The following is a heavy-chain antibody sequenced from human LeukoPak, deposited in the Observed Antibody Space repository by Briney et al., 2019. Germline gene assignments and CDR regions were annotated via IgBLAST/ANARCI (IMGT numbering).Heavy chain of an antibody. CDR3: ARDCRDGYNCGDY. J-gene: IGHJ4*02. D-gene: IGHD5-24*01. CDR2: ISSSGSTI. V-gene: IGHV3-48*01. Sequence: GGSLRLSCAASGFTFSSYSMNWVRQAPGKGLEWVSYISSSGSTIYYADSVKGRFAISRDNAKKSLYMQMNSLRAEDTAVYYCARDCRDGYNCGDYWGQGTLVTVSS. CDR1: GFTFSSYS.